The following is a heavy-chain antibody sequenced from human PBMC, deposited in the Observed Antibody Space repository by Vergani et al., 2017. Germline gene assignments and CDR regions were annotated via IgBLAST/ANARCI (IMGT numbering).Heavy chain of an antibody. CDR1: GFTFSSYD. CDR2: ISYDGSNK. D-gene: IGHD3-3*01. J-gene: IGHJ3*02. V-gene: IGHV3-30*18. Sequence: QVQLVESGGGVVQPGRSLRLSCAASGFTFSSYDMHWVRQAPGKGLEWVAVISYDGSNKYYADSVKGRFTISRDNSKNTLYLQMNSLRAEDTAVYYCAKKLRFLEWPLGDDAFDIWGQGTMVTVSS. CDR3: AKKLRFLEWPLGDDAFDI.